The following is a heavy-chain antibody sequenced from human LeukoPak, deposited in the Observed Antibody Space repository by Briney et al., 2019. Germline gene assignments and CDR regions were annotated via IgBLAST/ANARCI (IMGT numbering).Heavy chain of an antibody. CDR3: ARLGFEYSSSSFDY. CDR2: INHSGST. Sequence: SETLSLTCAVYGGSVSGYYWSWIRQPPGKGLEWIGEINHSGSTNYNPSLKSRVTISVDTSKNQFSLKLSSVTAADTAVYYCARLGFEYSSSSFDYWGQGTLLTVSS. D-gene: IGHD6-6*01. J-gene: IGHJ4*02. CDR1: GGSVSGYY. V-gene: IGHV4-34*01.